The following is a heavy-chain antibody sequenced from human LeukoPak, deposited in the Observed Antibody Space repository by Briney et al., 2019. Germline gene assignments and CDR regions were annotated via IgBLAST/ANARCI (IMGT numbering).Heavy chain of an antibody. CDR3: ARDLGGYPFFMDV. CDR1: GGYRRSGDHH. V-gene: IGHV4-39*07. CDR2: LDESGRP. J-gene: IGHJ6*03. Sequence: SETLSLTCSVSGGYRRSGDHHWARVRQPPGKGLEFIGSLDESGRPYYNRPLKSRVSISGDTSGKQFSLNLTSVTAADTAVYFCARDLGGYPFFMDVWGRGATVIVSS. D-gene: IGHD2-15*01.